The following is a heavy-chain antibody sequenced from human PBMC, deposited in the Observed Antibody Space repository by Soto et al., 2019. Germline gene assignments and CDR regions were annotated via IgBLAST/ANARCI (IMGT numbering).Heavy chain of an antibody. D-gene: IGHD3-10*02. CDR2: IYHSGST. CDR3: AGVFSYYVSGLSAYYYSVMAV. CDR1: GGSSSSGGYS. V-gene: IGHV4-30-2*01. J-gene: IGHJ6*02. Sequence: SETLSLTCAVSGGSSSSGGYSCNWIRQPPGKGLEWIGYIYHSGSTYYNPSLKSRVIISVDRSKNQFSLKLSSVTAADTAVYYCAGVFSYYVSGLSAYYYSVMAVWGQGTTVPVSS.